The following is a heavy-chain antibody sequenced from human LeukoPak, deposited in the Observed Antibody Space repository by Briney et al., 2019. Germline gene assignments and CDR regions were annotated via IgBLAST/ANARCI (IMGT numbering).Heavy chain of an antibody. CDR3: ARAVNDYGDYVFDY. CDR1: GFTFSVYS. CDR2: ISSSSSYI. Sequence: GGSLRLSCAASGFTFSVYSMNWVRQAPGKGLEWVSSISSSSSYIYYADSMKGRFTISRDNAKNSLYLQMNSLRAEDTAVYYCARAVNDYGDYVFDYWGQGTLVTVSS. V-gene: IGHV3-21*01. D-gene: IGHD4-17*01. J-gene: IGHJ4*02.